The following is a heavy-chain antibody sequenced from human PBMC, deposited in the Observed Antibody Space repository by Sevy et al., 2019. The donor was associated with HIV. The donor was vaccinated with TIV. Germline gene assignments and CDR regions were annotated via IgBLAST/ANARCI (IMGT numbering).Heavy chain of an antibody. CDR2: ISYDGSNK. J-gene: IGHJ4*02. V-gene: IGHV3-30*18. CDR3: AKDRGSGYASVSDY. Sequence: GGSLRLSCAASGFTFSSYGMHWVRQAPGKGLEWVAVISYDGSNKYHADSVKGRFTISRDNSKNTLYLQMNSLRAEDTAVYYCAKDRGSGYASVSDYWGQGTLVTVSS. CDR1: GFTFSSYG. D-gene: IGHD5-12*01.